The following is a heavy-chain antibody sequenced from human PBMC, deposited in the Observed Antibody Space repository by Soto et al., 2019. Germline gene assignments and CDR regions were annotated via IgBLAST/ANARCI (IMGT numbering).Heavy chain of an antibody. D-gene: IGHD2-2*01. V-gene: IGHV1-69*01. CDR2: IIPIFGTA. J-gene: IGHJ6*02. CDR1: GGTFSSYA. CDR3: ARDGSVVVPAAILYYYYGMDV. Sequence: QVPLVQSGAEVKKPGSSVKVSCKASGGTFSSYAISWVRQAPGQGLEWMGGIIPIFGTANYAQKFQGRVTITADESTSTAYMELSSLRSEDTAVYYCARDGSVVVPAAILYYYYGMDVWGQGTTVTVSS.